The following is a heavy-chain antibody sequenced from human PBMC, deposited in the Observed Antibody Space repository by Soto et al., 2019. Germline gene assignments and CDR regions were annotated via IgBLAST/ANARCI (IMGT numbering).Heavy chain of an antibody. V-gene: IGHV4-30-4*02. J-gene: IGHJ4*02. Sequence: PSETLSLTCTVSGGSISSYYYYWSWIRQPPGKGLEWIGYIYYSGRTAYNPSLKSRIIISIDTSKNQFSLKLSSVTAADTAVYYCAREGYYESSGYYISDYWGQGIRVPVYS. CDR2: IYYSGRT. CDR3: AREGYYESSGYYISDY. CDR1: GGSISSYYYY. D-gene: IGHD3-22*01.